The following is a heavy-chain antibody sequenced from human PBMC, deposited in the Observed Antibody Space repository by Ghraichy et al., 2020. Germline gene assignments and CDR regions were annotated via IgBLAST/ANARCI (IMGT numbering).Heavy chain of an antibody. D-gene: IGHD4/OR15-4a*01. CDR2: ISGSGGST. Sequence: GGSLRLSCAASGFTFSSHGMSWVRQAPGKGLEWVSAISGSGGSTYYTDSVKGRFTISRDNSKNALYLQMNSLRADDTALYYCAKKLGTTMVAGAFDIWGQGTMVTVSS. CDR3: AKKLGTTMVAGAFDI. CDR1: GFTFSSHG. V-gene: IGHV3-23*01. J-gene: IGHJ3*02.